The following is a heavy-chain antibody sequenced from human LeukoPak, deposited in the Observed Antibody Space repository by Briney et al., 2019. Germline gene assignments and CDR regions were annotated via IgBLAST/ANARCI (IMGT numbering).Heavy chain of an antibody. CDR2: INSDGSSP. D-gene: IGHD6-13*01. V-gene: IGHV3-74*01. CDR3: ARVGGSSWGYFYYHMDV. Sequence: GGSLRLSCAASGFTFNSYLMHCVRQAPGKGLVWVSRINSDGSSPTYADSVKGRFTISRDNAKNTLYLQMNSLRAEDTAVYYCARVGGSSWGYFYYHMDVWGKGTAVTVSS. CDR1: GFTFNSYL. J-gene: IGHJ6*03.